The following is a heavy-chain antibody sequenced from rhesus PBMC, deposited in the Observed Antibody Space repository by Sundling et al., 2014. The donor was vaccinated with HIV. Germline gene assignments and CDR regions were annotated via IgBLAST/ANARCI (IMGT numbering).Heavy chain of an antibody. CDR3: TRVSPYSSGWPGYFDY. Sequence: EVQMVESGGGLVQPGGSLRLSCAASGFTFSTHYMYWVRQAPGKGLEWVGFIRSKPYGGTAEYAASVKGRFTISRDDSRSIAYLQMNSLKTEDTAVYYCTRVSPYSSGWPGYFDYWGQGVLVTVSS. CDR1: GFTFSTHY. CDR2: IRSKPYGGTA. D-gene: IGHD6-31*01. V-gene: IGHV3-184*01. J-gene: IGHJ4*01.